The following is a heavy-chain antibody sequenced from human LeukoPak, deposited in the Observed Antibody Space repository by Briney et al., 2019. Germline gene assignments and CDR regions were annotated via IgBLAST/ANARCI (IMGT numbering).Heavy chain of an antibody. D-gene: IGHD4-17*01. CDR1: GYTFTSYG. CDR2: ISAYNGNT. Sequence: ASVKVSCKASGYTFTSYGISWVRQAPGQGLEWMGWISAYNGNTNYAQKLQGRVTMTTDTSTSTAYMELRSLRSDDTVVYYCARVKRAADPTVNQALDYWGQGTLVTVSS. CDR3: ARVKRAADPTVNQALDY. V-gene: IGHV1-18*01. J-gene: IGHJ4*02.